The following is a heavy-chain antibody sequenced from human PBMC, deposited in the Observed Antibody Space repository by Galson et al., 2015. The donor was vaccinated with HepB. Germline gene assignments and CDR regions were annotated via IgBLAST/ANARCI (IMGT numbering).Heavy chain of an antibody. CDR2: IYYSGST. V-gene: IGHV4-39*01. D-gene: IGHD6-13*01. J-gene: IGHJ5*02. CDR1: GGSISSSSYY. CDR3: ARVQRGGYSSRHRGENWFDP. Sequence: ETLSLTCTVSGGSISSSSYYWGWIRQPPGKGLEWIGSIYYSGSTYYNPSLKSRVTISVDTSKNQFSLKLSSVTAADTAVYYCARVQRGGYSSRHRGENWFDPWGQGTLVTVSS.